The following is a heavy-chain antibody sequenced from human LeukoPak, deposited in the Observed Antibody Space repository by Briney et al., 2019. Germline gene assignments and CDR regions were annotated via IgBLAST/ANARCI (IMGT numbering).Heavy chain of an antibody. J-gene: IGHJ4*02. CDR1: GFTFNSYS. CDR2: ISSDSRTI. CDR3: ARDRYGDYCHDS. D-gene: IGHD4-17*01. Sequence: GGSLRLSCAASGFTFNSYSMNWVRQAPGKGLEWVSYISSDSRTIYYADSVKGRSTISRDNARNSLFLQMDYLRAEDTAVYYCARDRYGDYCHDSWGQGTLVTVSS. V-gene: IGHV3-48*04.